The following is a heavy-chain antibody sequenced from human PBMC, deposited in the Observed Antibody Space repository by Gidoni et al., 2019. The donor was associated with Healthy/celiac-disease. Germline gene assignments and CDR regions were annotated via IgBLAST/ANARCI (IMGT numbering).Heavy chain of an antibody. CDR2: IYHSGST. CDR1: GGSISSRNW. Sequence: QVQLQESGPGLVKPSGTLSLTCAVSGGSISSRNWWSWVRQPPGKGLEWIGEIYHSGSTNYNPSLKSRVTISVDKSKNQFSLKLSSVTAADTAVYYCASSRRYCSSTSCTKWFDPWGQGTLVTVSS. V-gene: IGHV4-4*02. D-gene: IGHD2-2*01. CDR3: ASSRRYCSSTSCTKWFDP. J-gene: IGHJ5*02.